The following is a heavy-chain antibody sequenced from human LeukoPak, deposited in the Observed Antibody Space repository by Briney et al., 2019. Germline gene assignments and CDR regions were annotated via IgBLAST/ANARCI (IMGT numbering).Heavy chain of an antibody. CDR3: AKSGSSGWYSAR. CDR2: ISGSGGST. V-gene: IGHV3-23*01. D-gene: IGHD6-19*01. Sequence: PGGSLRLSCAASGFTFSDYYMSWIRQAPGKGLEWVSAISGSGGSTYYADSVKGRFTISRDNSKNTLYLQMNSLRAEDTAVHYCAKSGSSGWYSARWGQGTLVTVSS. J-gene: IGHJ4*02. CDR1: GFTFSDYY.